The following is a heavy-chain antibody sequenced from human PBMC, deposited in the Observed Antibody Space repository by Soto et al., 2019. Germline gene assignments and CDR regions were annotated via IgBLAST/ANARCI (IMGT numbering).Heavy chain of an antibody. D-gene: IGHD5-12*01. J-gene: IGHJ6*02. CDR1: GFTFSSYS. CDR2: ISSSSSTI. Sequence: EVQLVESGGGLVQPGGSLRLSCAASGFTFSSYSMNWVRQAPGKGLEWVSYISSSSSTIYYADSVKGRFTISRDNAKKSXHLQMNSLRAEDTAVYYCARGDSGYAHGYYYYGIDVWGQGTTVTVSS. V-gene: IGHV3-48*01. CDR3: ARGDSGYAHGYYYYGIDV.